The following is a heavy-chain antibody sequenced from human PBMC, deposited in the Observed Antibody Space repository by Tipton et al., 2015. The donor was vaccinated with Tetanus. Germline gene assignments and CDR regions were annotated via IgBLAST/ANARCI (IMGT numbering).Heavy chain of an antibody. CDR3: ARDPPMCYSCLDP. Sequence: GLVKPSQTLSLTCAISGDSVSRDGPTWNWIRQSPSRGLEWLGRTYYRSQWITDYAVSVRGRITINPDTSNNLVSLELRSVTPEDTAVYYCARDPPMCYSCLDPWGQGTLITVSS. CDR2: TYYRSQWIT. V-gene: IGHV6-1*01. J-gene: IGHJ5*02. CDR1: GDSVSRDGPT. D-gene: IGHD3-10*02.